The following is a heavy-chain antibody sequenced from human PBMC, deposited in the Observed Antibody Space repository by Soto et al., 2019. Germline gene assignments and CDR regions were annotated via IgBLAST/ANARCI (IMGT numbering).Heavy chain of an antibody. D-gene: IGHD4-17*01. Sequence: PSETLSLTCSVSNGSISSSTDYWGWIRQPPGKGLEWIGSIYYTGSTNYNASLKSQVTMSLDTSKNQFSLMLTSVTAADTAVYYCARVGATVASQALGFDHWGQGILVTVSS. CDR3: ARVGATVASQALGFDH. J-gene: IGHJ4*02. V-gene: IGHV4-39*07. CDR1: NGSISSSTDY. CDR2: IYYTGST.